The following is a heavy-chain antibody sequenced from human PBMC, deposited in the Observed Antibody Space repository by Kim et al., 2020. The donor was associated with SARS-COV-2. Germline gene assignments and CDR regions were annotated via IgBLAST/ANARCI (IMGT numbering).Heavy chain of an antibody. Sequence: TLSLTCTVSGGSISSSSYYWGWIRQPPGKGLEWIGSIYYSGSTYYNPSLKSRVTISVDTSKNQFSLKLSSVTAADTAVYYCARQYCTNGVCHIWYAFDIWGQGTMVTVSS. CDR3: ARQYCTNGVCHIWYAFDI. D-gene: IGHD2-8*01. V-gene: IGHV4-39*01. CDR1: GGSISSSSYY. J-gene: IGHJ3*02. CDR2: IYYSGST.